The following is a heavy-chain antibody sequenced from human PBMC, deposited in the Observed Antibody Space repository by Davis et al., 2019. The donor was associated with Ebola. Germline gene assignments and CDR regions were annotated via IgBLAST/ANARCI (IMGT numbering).Heavy chain of an antibody. J-gene: IGHJ4*02. V-gene: IGHV1-69*13. CDR3: ARGRDGFTYDY. CDR2: IIPIFGTA. D-gene: IGHD5-24*01. CDR1: VCSFSSYV. Sequence: SVPVPRMASVCSFSSYVISWVRQAPGQGLEWQGGIIPIFGTANYAQKFQGRVTITADESTSTAYMELSSLRSEDTAVFYCARGRDGFTYDYWGQGTLVTVSS.